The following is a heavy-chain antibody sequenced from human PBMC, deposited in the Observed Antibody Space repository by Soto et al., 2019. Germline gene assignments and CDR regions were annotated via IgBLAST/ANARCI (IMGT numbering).Heavy chain of an antibody. D-gene: IGHD6-6*01. J-gene: IGHJ4*02. CDR3: ARWAYSSSPSVFHFDY. CDR1: GGSISSGDYY. Sequence: QVQLQESSPGLVKPSQTLSLTCTVSGGSISSGDYYWSWIRQPPGKGLEWIGYIYYSGSTYYNPSLKSRVTISVDTSKNQFSLKLSSVTAADTAVYYCARWAYSSSPSVFHFDYWGQGTLVTVSS. V-gene: IGHV4-30-4*01. CDR2: IYYSGST.